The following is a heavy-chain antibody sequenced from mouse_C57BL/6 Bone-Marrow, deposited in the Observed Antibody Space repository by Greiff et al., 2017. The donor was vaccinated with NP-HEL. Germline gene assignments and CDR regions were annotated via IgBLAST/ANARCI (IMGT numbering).Heavy chain of an antibody. CDR2: INPYNGGT. J-gene: IGHJ2*01. CDR3: ARGYYYGSSYFDY. CDR1: GYTFTDYY. D-gene: IGHD1-1*01. Sequence: EVQLQQSGPVLVKPGASVKMSCKASGYTFTDYYMNWVKQSHGKSLEWIGVINPYNGGTSYNQKFKGKATLTVDKSSSTAYMELNSLTSEDSAVYYCARGYYYGSSYFDYWGQGTTLTVSS. V-gene: IGHV1-19*01.